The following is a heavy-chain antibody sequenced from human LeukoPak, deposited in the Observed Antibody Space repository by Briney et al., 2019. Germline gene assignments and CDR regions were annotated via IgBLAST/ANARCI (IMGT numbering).Heavy chain of an antibody. V-gene: IGHV1-3*01. D-gene: IGHD6-19*01. CDR1: GYTFTSYA. J-gene: IGHJ6*02. CDR2: INAGNGNT. Sequence: ASVKVSCKASGYTFTSYAMHWVRQAPGQRLEWMGWINAGNGNTKYSQKFQGRVTITRDTSASTAYMELSSLRSEDTAVYYCASKAPIQGSSGWYDAYYYYGMDVWGQGTTVTVSS. CDR3: ASKAPIQGSSGWYDAYYYYGMDV.